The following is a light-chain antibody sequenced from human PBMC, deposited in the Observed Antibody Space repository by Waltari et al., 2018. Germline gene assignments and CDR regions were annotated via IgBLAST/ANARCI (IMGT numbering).Light chain of an antibody. Sequence: CRASHSVVRTLAWYHQKPGQAPRLLIYGTSSRATDIPDRFSGSGSGTDFSLTINRLEPEDFAVYYCQHYVRLPATFGQGTKVEIK. J-gene: IGKJ1*01. CDR1: HSVVRT. CDR2: GTS. CDR3: QHYVRLPAT. V-gene: IGKV3-20*01.